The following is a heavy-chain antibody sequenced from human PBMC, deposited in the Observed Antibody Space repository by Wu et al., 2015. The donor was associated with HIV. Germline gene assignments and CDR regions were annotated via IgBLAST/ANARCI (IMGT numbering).Heavy chain of an antibody. CDR2: INPHGGGT. Sequence: QMHLVQSGAEVKKPGASVRVTCEASGYAFSEYNMHWVRQAPGLGLEWLGRINPHGGGTKFAQKFQGRITLTRDTSINTAFMELTGLRPNDTAVYYCARGDRHYELLTGYSSNWFDPGPGNPGHRLP. CDR3: ARGDRHYELLTGYSSNWFDP. J-gene: IGHJ5*02. D-gene: IGHD3-9*01. CDR1: GYAFSEYN. V-gene: IGHV1-2*06.